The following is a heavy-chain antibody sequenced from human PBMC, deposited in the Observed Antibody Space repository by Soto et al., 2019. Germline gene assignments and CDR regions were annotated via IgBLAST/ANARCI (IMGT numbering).Heavy chain of an antibody. CDR1: GGSLNSGNYF. CDR2: ISVSEYT. V-gene: IGHV4-31*03. CDR3: ARENYEGYCSGGSCHHIDN. D-gene: IGHD2-15*01. J-gene: IGHJ4*02. Sequence: PSETLSLTCTVSGGSLNSGNYFRSWVRQHPGKGPEWIGGLEWAGLISVSEYTYYNPSLKSRVSISTDTSKNPCSLKLNSVTSADTAVYYCARENYEGYCSGGSCHHIDNWGPGTLVTVSS.